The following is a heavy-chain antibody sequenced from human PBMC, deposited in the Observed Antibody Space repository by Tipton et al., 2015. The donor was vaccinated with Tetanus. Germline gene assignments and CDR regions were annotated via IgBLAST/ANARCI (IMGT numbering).Heavy chain of an antibody. CDR3: ARAPNRMSRAYDY. V-gene: IGHV1-69*01. CDR2: ITPIFGTT. CDR1: GGTFTNYA. Sequence: QSGAEVKKPGSSVKVSCKASGGTFTNYALSWVRQAPGPGLEWVGGITPIFGTTNSAPKFQGRVTITADESTNTAYMELSSLRSDDSAVYYCARAPNRMSRAYDYWGQGTQITVSS. J-gene: IGHJ4*02. D-gene: IGHD1-14*01.